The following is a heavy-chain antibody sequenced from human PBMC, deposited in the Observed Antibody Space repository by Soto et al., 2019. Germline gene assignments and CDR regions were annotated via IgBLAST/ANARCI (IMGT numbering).Heavy chain of an antibody. Sequence: GGSLRLSCAASGFTFSSYAMSWVRQAPGKGLEWVSAISGSGGSTYYADSVKGRFTISRDNSKNTLYLQMNSLRAEDTAVYYCAKVPTVTIFGVVTFFDYWGQGTLVTVSS. J-gene: IGHJ4*02. D-gene: IGHD3-3*01. CDR1: GFTFSSYA. V-gene: IGHV3-23*01. CDR2: ISGSGGST. CDR3: AKVPTVTIFGVVTFFDY.